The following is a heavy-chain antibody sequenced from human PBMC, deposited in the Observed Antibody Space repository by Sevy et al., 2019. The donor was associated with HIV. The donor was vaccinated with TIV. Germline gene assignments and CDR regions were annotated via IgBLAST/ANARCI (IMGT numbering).Heavy chain of an antibody. D-gene: IGHD3-22*01. Sequence: GSLRLSCAASAFNFSPYSLSWVRQAPGKGLQWVSSISSRSTYIYYADSVKGRFTISRDNAKNSLYLQMNSLRVEDTAVYYCASETFYYDSSGHYPLGFWGQGTLVTVSS. J-gene: IGHJ4*02. CDR3: ASETFYYDSSGHYPLGF. CDR1: AFNFSPYS. V-gene: IGHV3-21*01. CDR2: ISSRSTYI.